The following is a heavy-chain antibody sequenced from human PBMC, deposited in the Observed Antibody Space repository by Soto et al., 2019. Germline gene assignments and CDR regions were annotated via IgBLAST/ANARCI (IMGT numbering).Heavy chain of an antibody. CDR3: AKDLRQLARGGLDS. CDR2: ISGSGVST. J-gene: IGHJ4*02. V-gene: IGHV3-23*01. D-gene: IGHD3-10*01. CDR1: GFAFSTYA. Sequence: EVQLLESGGGLVQPGGSLRLSCAASGFAFSTYAMGWVRQAPGKGLEWVSSISGSGVSTYYAASVKGRFTISRDNSKNKLWLQMSTLRVEDTAVYYCAKDLRQLARGGLDSWGQGTLVTVSS.